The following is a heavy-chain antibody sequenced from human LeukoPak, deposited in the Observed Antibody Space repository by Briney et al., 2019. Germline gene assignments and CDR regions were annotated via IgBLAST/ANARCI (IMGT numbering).Heavy chain of an antibody. CDR3: ARHQLGRRKPFDY. V-gene: IGHV4-39*01. Sequence: SETLSLTCSVSGDSISTPSYYWGWIRQSPGKGLEWIASIYSTGNTYLNPSFKSRVTISVDTSKNQFSLNMHSVTAADTAVYYCARHQLGRRKPFDYWGQGSLVTVSS. CDR2: IYSTGNT. D-gene: IGHD1-1*01. CDR1: GDSISTPSYY. J-gene: IGHJ4*02.